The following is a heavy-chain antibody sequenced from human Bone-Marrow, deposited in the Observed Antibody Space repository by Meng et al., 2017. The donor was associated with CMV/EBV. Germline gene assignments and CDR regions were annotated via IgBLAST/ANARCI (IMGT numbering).Heavy chain of an antibody. D-gene: IGHD3-10*01. CDR2: ISYDGTNK. CDR3: ARWTHEELNWFDP. Sequence: GESLKISCAASGFTFHNYAMHWLRQAPGEGLEWVTVISYDGTNKYYVDSVQGRFTISRDNSKNTLYLQMNSLRAEDTAVYYCARWTHEELNWFDPWGQGTLVTVSS. V-gene: IGHV3-30*04. CDR1: GFTFHNYA. J-gene: IGHJ5*02.